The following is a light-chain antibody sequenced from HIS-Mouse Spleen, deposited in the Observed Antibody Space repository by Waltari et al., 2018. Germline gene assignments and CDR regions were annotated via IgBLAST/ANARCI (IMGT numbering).Light chain of an antibody. J-gene: IGLJ3*02. CDR3: AAWDDSLSGPV. CDR2: RNK. Sequence: QSVLTQPPSASGTPGQRVTISCSGSSSNIGSNYVYWYQQLPGTAPKLLIYRNKPRPSGVPDRLSGSKSGTSASLAISGLRSEDEADYYCAAWDDSLSGPVFGGGTKLTVL. V-gene: IGLV1-47*01. CDR1: SSNIGSNY.